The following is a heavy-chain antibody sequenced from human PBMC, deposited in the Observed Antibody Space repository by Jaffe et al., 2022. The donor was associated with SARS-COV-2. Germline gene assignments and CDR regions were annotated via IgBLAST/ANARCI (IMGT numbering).Heavy chain of an antibody. CDR1: GFTFSSYA. CDR2: ISGSGDNT. CDR3: ANPLGVVHLEPK. Sequence: EVQLLESGGGLVQPGGSLRLSCAASGFTFSSYAMRWVRQAPGKGLEWVSAISGSGDNTYYADSVRGRFTVSRDNSKNTLYLQMNSLRDDDTAVYYCANPLGVVHLEPKWGQGTLVTVSS. J-gene: IGHJ4*02. D-gene: IGHD1-1*01. V-gene: IGHV3-23*01.